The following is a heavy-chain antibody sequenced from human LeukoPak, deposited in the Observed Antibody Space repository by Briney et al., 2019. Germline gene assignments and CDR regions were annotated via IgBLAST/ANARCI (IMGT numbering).Heavy chain of an antibody. Sequence: ASVKVSCKASGYTFTSYYMHWVRQAPGQGLEWMGIINPSGGSTSYAQKFQGRVTMTRDMSTSTVYMELSSLRSEDTAVYYCARAERYSGYSRGLYYFDYWGQGTLVTVSS. CDR2: INPSGGST. CDR1: GYTFTSYY. CDR3: ARAERYSGYSRGLYYFDY. J-gene: IGHJ4*02. D-gene: IGHD5-12*01. V-gene: IGHV1-46*01.